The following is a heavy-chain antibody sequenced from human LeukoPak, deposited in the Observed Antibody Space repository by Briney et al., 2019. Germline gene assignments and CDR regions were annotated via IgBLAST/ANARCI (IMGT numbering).Heavy chain of an antibody. D-gene: IGHD5-18*01. CDR2: FCWWGDNR. Sequence: GGSLRLSCGASGFSFRVYAMRWARGSRGRGREGVSGFCWWGDNRYYADSVKGRFTISRDNSKNTVYLQMNSLRVEDTAVYYCAKDHRNTAMFTGGFFGYWGQGTLVTVSS. J-gene: IGHJ4*02. CDR1: GFSFRVYA. CDR3: AKDHRNTAMFTGGFFGY. V-gene: IGHV3-23*01.